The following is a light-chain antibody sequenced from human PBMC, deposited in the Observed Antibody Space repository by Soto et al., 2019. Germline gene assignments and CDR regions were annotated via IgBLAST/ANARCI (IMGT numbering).Light chain of an antibody. CDR2: LNSDGSH. CDR3: QTWDTGIQGYVV. V-gene: IGLV4-69*01. CDR1: SGHSSYA. J-gene: IGLJ2*01. Sequence: QSVLTQSPSASASLGASVKLTCTLSSGHSSYAIAWHQQQPEKGPRYLMKLNSDGSHSKGDGIPDRFSGSSSGAERYLTISSLQSEDEADYYCQTWDTGIQGYVVFGGGTKLTVL.